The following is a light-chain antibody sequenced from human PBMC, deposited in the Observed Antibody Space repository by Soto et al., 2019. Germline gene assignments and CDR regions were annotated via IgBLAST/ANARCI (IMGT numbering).Light chain of an antibody. V-gene: IGKV3-20*01. J-gene: IGKJ1*01. CDR2: GAS. Sequence: EIVMTQSPDTLSSSPGERATLSCRASERVSSSYLAWYQQKPGQAPRLLIYGASSRATGIPDRFSGSGSRTDFTLTINRLEPEDFAVYYCQQYGSSPRTFGQGTKVDIK. CDR3: QQYGSSPRT. CDR1: ERVSSSY.